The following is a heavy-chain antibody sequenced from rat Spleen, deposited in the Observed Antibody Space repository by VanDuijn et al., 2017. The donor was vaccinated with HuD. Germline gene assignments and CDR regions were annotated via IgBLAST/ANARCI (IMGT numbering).Heavy chain of an antibody. V-gene: IGHV5-7*01. CDR3: ARAVTTGVMDA. CDR2: ISYDGSST. Sequence: EVQLVESGGGLVQPGRSIKLSCAASGFTFSDFYMAWVRQAPTKGLEWVATISYDGSSTYYRDSVKGRFTISRDNAKSTLYLQMDSLRSEDTATYYCARAVTTGVMDAWGQGASVTVSS. D-gene: IGHD1-10*01. CDR1: GFTFSDFY. J-gene: IGHJ4*01.